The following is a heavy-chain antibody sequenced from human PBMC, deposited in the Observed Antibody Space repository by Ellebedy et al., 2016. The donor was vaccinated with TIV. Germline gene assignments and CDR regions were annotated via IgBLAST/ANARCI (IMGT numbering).Heavy chain of an antibody. Sequence: GESLKISCAASGFTFSSYAMSWVRQAPGKGLEWVSAISGSGGSTYYADSVKGRFTISRDNSKNTLYLQMNSLRAEDTAVYYCAKADYGGGDYWGQGTLVTVSS. CDR3: AKADYGGGDY. CDR2: ISGSGGST. D-gene: IGHD4-23*01. V-gene: IGHV3-23*01. J-gene: IGHJ4*02. CDR1: GFTFSSYA.